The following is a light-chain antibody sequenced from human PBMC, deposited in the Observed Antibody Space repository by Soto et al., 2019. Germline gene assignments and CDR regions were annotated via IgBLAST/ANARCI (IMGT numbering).Light chain of an antibody. J-gene: IGKJ1*01. V-gene: IGKV3-20*01. CDR1: QSVSTTS. Sequence: EIVLTQSPGTLSLTPGEGATLSCRASQSVSTTSLAWYHQKPGQAPRLLIYGTSNRATGIPDRFSGSGSGTEFTLTINRLEPEDFAVYYCQHYGGAMWTFGQGTKVDI. CDR2: GTS. CDR3: QHYGGAMWT.